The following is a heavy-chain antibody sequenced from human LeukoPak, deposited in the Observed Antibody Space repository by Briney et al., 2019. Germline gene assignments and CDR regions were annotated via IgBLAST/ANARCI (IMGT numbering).Heavy chain of an antibody. CDR1: GGSFSGYY. D-gene: IGHD6-19*01. CDR2: MNHSGSN. V-gene: IGHV4-34*01. J-gene: IGHJ6*03. CDR3: ARAVAGTGRNSPYDYYMDV. Sequence: PSETLSLTCAVYGGSFSGYYWSWVRQPPGKGLEWIGEMNHSGSNNYNPSLKSRVTISVDTSKNQFSLKLSSVTAADTAVYYCARAVAGTGRNSPYDYYMDVWGKGTTVTVSS.